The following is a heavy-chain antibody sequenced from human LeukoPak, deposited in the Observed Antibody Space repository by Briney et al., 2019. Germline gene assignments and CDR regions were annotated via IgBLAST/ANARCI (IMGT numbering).Heavy chain of an antibody. D-gene: IGHD3-22*01. Sequence: SVKVSCKASGFTFTSSAMQWVRQARGQRLAWIGWIVVGSGNTNYAQKFQERVTITRDMSTSTAYMELSSLRSEDTAVYYCAADPGGYDSSGYYLWNWFDPWGQGTLVTVSS. J-gene: IGHJ5*02. CDR3: AADPGGYDSSGYYLWNWFDP. V-gene: IGHV1-58*02. CDR1: GFTFTSSA. CDR2: IVVGSGNT.